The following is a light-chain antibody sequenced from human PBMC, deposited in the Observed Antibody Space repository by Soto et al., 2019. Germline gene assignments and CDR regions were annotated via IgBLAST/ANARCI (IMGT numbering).Light chain of an antibody. V-gene: IGKV1-5*03. CDR1: QIISTW. J-gene: IGKJ4*01. CDR3: QQYNSYSPLT. Sequence: IHTTHSPSTLSASVVYRVTITFLSNQIISTWLAWYQQKPGKAPNLLIYKASRLETGVPSRFSGSGSGTEFTLTISFLQPDDFATYYCQQYNSYSPLTFGGGTKVDIK. CDR2: KAS.